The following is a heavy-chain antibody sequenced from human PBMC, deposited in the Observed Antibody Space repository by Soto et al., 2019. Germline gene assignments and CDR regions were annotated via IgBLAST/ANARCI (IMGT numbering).Heavy chain of an antibody. V-gene: IGHV3-23*01. CDR1: GLTFSSHG. Sequence: GSLRLSCAASGLTFSSHGMSWVRQAPGKGLEWVSTVSYSGGSTYYADSVKGRFTISRDNSKSTLYLQMNNLRSEDTAVYYCSKDKTGAGDYWGQGTLVTVSS. D-gene: IGHD1-1*01. CDR3: SKDKTGAGDY. CDR2: VSYSGGST. J-gene: IGHJ4*02.